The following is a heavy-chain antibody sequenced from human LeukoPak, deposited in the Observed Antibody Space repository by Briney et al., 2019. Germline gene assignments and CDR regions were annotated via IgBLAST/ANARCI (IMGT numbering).Heavy chain of an antibody. CDR1: GGSISSSNW. CDR2: IYLRGNT. D-gene: IGHD3-10*01. Sequence: SETLSLTCAIAGGSISSSNWWTWVRQPPGKGLEWVGEIYLRGNTNYNPSLESRVTISVDESKTQLSLRLESVTAADTAVYYCARQGWSREFDYWGQGTLVTVSS. V-gene: IGHV4-4*02. J-gene: IGHJ4*02. CDR3: ARQGWSREFDY.